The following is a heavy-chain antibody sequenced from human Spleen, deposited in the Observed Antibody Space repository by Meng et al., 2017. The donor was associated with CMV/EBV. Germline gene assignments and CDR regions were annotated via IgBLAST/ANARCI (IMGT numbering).Heavy chain of an antibody. CDR1: EVPFSDDN. CDR2: ISSSSANS. Sequence: TSEVPFSDDNMNWNRHRSEKKLQCLGDISSSSANSRYDESVKGQITIFRDNSRDSLYLQMNSLRVEDKAIYYCARVKYPRAGTTDAWGQGTLVTVSS. CDR3: ARVKYPRAGTTDA. J-gene: IGHJ4*02. V-gene: IGHV3-11*04. D-gene: IGHD1-1*01.